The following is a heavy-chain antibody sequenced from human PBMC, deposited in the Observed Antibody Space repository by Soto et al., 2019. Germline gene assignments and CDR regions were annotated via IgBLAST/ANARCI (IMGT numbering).Heavy chain of an antibody. CDR3: ARSIVVVTALAY. CDR2: INAGNGNT. V-gene: IGHV1-3*05. D-gene: IGHD2-21*02. CDR1: GYTFTSYA. J-gene: IGHJ4*02. Sequence: QVQLVQSGAEEKKPGASVKVSCKASGYTFTSYAMHWVRQAPGQRLEWMGWINAGNGNTKYSQKFQGRVTITRDTSASTAYMALSSLRSEDTAVYYCARSIVVVTALAYWGPGTLVTVSS.